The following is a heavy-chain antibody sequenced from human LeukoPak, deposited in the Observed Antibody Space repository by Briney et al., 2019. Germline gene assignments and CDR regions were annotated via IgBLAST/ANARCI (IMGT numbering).Heavy chain of an antibody. D-gene: IGHD2-2*01. CDR1: GDSVSINSVT. CDR3: ARRLTQYDCFDP. V-gene: IGHV6-1*01. J-gene: IGHJ5*02. CDR2: TYYRSTWYN. Sequence: SQTLSLTYAISGDSVSINSVTWNWIRQSPSRGLEWLGRTYYRSTWYNDYAVSVRGRITVNPDTSKNQFSLPLNSVTPEDTAVYYCARRLTQYDCFDPWGQGILVTVSS.